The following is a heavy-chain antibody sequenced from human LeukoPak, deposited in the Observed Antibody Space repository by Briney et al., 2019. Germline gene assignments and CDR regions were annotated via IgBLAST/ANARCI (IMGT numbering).Heavy chain of an antibody. V-gene: IGHV3-74*01. J-gene: IGHJ4*02. CDR1: GFTFSSYL. CDR3: ATLSGYSTDY. Sequence: GGSLRLSCAASGFTFSSYLMHWVRQAPGKGLVWVSRINSDGSSTSYADSAKGRFTISRDNAKNTLYPQMNSLRAEDTAVYYCATLSGYSTDYWGQGTLVTVSS. D-gene: IGHD3-3*01. CDR2: INSDGSST.